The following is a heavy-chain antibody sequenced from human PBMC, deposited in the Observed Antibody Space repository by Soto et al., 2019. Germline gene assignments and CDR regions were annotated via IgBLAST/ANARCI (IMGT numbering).Heavy chain of an antibody. D-gene: IGHD3-16*01. V-gene: IGHV3-7*01. Sequence: EVQLVESGGGLVQPGGSLRLSCAASEFTFSSYWMSWVRQAPGKGLEWVANIKPDGSEKYYVDSVKGRFTISRDNAKNSLYLQMNSPRAEDTAVYYCARDTSGGLDSWGQGTLVTVSS. CDR2: IKPDGSEK. CDR1: EFTFSSYW. J-gene: IGHJ4*02. CDR3: ARDTSGGLDS.